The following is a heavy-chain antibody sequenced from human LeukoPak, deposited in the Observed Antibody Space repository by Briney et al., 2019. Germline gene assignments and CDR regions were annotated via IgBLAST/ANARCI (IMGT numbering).Heavy chain of an antibody. CDR3: ARVGYYYDSRALDY. V-gene: IGHV4-34*01. Sequence: PSETLSLTCAVYGGSFSGYYWSWVRQPPGKGLEWIGEINHSGSTNYNPSLKSRVTIIVDTSKKQFSLKLRSMTAADTAVYYCARVGYYYDSRALDYWGQGTLVTVSS. CDR1: GGSFSGYY. CDR2: INHSGST. D-gene: IGHD3-22*01. J-gene: IGHJ4*02.